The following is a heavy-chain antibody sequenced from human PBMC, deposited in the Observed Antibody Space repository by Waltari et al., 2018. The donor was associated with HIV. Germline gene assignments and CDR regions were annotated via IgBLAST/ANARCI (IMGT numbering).Heavy chain of an antibody. V-gene: IGHV3-7*01. CDR2: IKDDGNEK. Sequence: MQLVESGGGLVQRGGSRRPSCTASGFTFTSHWISWVRRAPGKALEWVANIKDDGNEKYYVNSVRGRFTISRDNANNSLYLEMNRLRDEDTAVYYCVRENDFGTIFFNYYYAMDVWGQGTSVTVSS. CDR3: VRENDFGTIFFNYYYAMDV. J-gene: IGHJ6*02. CDR1: GFTFTSHW. D-gene: IGHD3-3*01.